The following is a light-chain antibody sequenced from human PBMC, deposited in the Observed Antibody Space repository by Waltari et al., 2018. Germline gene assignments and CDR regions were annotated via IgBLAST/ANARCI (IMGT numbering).Light chain of an antibody. CDR1: QDMSNP. J-gene: IGKJ4*01. CDR3: QQYDHLPLT. Sequence: DVLTLQSLFLLSASVGDRVTITCQASQDMSNPLNWCQQIPGEAPKLLIYDASNLETGVPSRFSGSGSGTDFTFTISSLQPEDLATYYCQQYDHLPLTFGGGTKVEIK. V-gene: IGKV1-33*01. CDR2: DAS.